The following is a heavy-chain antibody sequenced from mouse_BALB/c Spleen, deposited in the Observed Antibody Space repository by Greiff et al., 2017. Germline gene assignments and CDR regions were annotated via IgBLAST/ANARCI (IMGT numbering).Heavy chain of an antibody. V-gene: IGHV5-17*02. CDR2: ISSGSSTI. CDR3: ARSGDYYGSSSDY. D-gene: IGHD1-1*01. CDR1: GFTFSSFG. J-gene: IGHJ2*01. Sequence: EVQLVESGGGLVQPGGSRKLSCAASGFTFSSFGMHWVRQAPEKGLEWVAYISSGSSTIYYADTVKGRFTISRDNPKNTLFLQMTSLRSEDTAMYYCARSGDYYGSSSDYWGQGTTLTVSS.